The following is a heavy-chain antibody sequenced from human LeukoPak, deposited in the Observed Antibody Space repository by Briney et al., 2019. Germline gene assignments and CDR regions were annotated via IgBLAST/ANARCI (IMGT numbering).Heavy chain of an antibody. V-gene: IGHV4-34*01. D-gene: IGHD3-3*01. CDR1: GGSFSGYY. CDR2: INHSGST. J-gene: IGHJ6*03. Sequence: TSETLSLTCAVYGGSFSGYYWSWIRQPPGKGLEWIGEINHSGSTNYNPSLKSRVTISVDTSKNQFSLKLSSVTAADTAVYYCARGVPPSYYDFWSDTTGLGIYYYYYMDVWGKGTTVTVSS. CDR3: ARGVPPSYYDFWSDTTGLGIYYYYYMDV.